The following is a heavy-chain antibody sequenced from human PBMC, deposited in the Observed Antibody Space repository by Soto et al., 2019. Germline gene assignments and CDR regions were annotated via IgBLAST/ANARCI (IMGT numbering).Heavy chain of an antibody. CDR3: ARERAAAGTDY. CDR1: GYTFTSYD. CDR2: MNPNSGNT. V-gene: IGHV1-8*01. Sequence: QVQLVQSGAEVKKPGASVKVSCKASGYTFTSYDINWVRQATGQGLEWMGWMNPNSGNTGYAQKFQGGVTMTRNTSRITAYMALSSLGSEVTAVYYCARERAAAGTDYWGQGTLVTVSS. J-gene: IGHJ4*02. D-gene: IGHD6-13*01.